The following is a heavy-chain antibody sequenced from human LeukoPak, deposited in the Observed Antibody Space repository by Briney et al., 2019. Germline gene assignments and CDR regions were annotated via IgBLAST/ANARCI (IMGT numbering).Heavy chain of an antibody. CDR1: GGSISSGGYY. J-gene: IGHJ3*02. CDR2: IYYSGST. V-gene: IGHV4-31*03. Sequence: SETLSLTCTVSGGSISSGGYYWSWIRQHPGKGLEWIGYIYYSGSTYYNPSLKSRVTISVDTSKNQFSLKLSSVTAADTAVYYCARVEVFAFGIWGQGTMVTVSS. CDR3: ARVEVFAFGI. D-gene: IGHD1-1*01.